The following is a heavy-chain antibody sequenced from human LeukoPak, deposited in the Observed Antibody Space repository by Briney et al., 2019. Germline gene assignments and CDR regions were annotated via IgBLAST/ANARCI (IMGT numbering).Heavy chain of an antibody. J-gene: IGHJ3*01. CDR3: ARAYWGLGAFAV. CDR1: GYSISTGYY. CDR2: IYHSGST. V-gene: IGHV4-38-2*02. D-gene: IGHD7-27*01. Sequence: PSETLSLTCTVSGYSISTGYYWDRIRQPPGKGLEWIGYIYHSGSTYYNPSLKSRVTISVDTSKNQFSLMLSSVTAADTAVYYCARAYWGLGAFAVWGQGTMVTVSS.